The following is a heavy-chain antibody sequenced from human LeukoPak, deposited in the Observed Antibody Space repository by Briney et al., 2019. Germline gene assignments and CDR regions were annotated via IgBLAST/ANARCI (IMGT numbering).Heavy chain of an antibody. D-gene: IGHD3-22*01. CDR3: ASYYYDGYYFDY. CDR2: ISGSGGST. Sequence: GGSLRLSCAASGFTFSSYGMSWVRQAPGKGPEWVSAISGSGGSTYYADSVKGRFTISRDNSKNTLYLQMNSLRAEDTAVYYCASYYYDGYYFDYWGQGTLVTVSS. CDR1: GFTFSSYG. V-gene: IGHV3-23*01. J-gene: IGHJ4*02.